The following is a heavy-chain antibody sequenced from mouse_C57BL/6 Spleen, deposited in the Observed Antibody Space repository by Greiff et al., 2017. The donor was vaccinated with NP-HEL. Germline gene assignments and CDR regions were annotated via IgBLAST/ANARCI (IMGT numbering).Heavy chain of an antibody. CDR2: FHPYNDDT. V-gene: IGHV1-47*01. J-gene: IGHJ1*03. CDR1: GYTFTTYP. D-gene: IGHD2-4*01. CDR3: ARKGVYDYDWYFDV. Sequence: QVQLKQSGAELVKPGASVKMSCKASGYTFTTYPIEWMKQNHGKSLEWIGNFHPYNDDTKYNEKFKGKATLTVEKSSSTVYLELSRLTSDDSAVYYCARKGVYDYDWYFDVWGTGTTVTVSS.